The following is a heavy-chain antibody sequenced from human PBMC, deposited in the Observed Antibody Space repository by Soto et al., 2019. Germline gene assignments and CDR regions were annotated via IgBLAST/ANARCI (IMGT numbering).Heavy chain of an antibody. V-gene: IGHV3-66*01. Sequence: GGSLRLSCAASGFTVSSNYMSWVRQAPGKGLEWVSVIYSGGNTYYADSVKGRFTISRDNSKNTLYLQMNSLRAEDTAVYYCARDISHYDILTGYSQLVFDYWGQGTLVTVSS. J-gene: IGHJ4*02. CDR2: IYSGGNT. CDR3: ARDISHYDILTGYSQLVFDY. CDR1: GFTVSSNY. D-gene: IGHD3-9*01.